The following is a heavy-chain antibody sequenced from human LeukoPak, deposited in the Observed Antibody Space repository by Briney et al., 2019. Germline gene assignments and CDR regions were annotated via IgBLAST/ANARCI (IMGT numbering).Heavy chain of an antibody. CDR3: ARSASGFSGYVPY. CDR1: GGSISSGGYY. D-gene: IGHD5-12*01. Sequence: SETLSLTCTVSGGSISSGGYYWSWIRQHPGKGLEWIGYIYYSGGTNYNPSLKSRVTISVDTSKNHFSLKLSSVTAADTAVYYCARSASGFSGYVPYWGQGTLVTVSS. CDR2: IYYSGGT. V-gene: IGHV4-31*03. J-gene: IGHJ4*02.